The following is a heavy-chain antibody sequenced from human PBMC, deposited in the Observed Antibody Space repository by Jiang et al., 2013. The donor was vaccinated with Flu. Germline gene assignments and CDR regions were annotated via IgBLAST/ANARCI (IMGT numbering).Heavy chain of an antibody. D-gene: IGHD2-2*01. V-gene: IGHV3-7*03. CDR2: IKQDGSEK. CDR1: GFTFSSYW. Sequence: GGLVQPGGSLRLSCAASGFTFSSYWMSWVRQAPGKGLEWVANIKQDGSEKYYVDSVKGRFTISRDNAKNSLYLQMNSLRAEDTAVYYCASLPQLLGDSYYYGMDVWGQGTTVTVSS. CDR3: ASLPQLLGDSYYYGMDV. J-gene: IGHJ6*02.